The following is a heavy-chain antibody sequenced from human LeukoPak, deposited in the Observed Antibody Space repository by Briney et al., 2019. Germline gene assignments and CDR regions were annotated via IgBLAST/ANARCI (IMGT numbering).Heavy chain of an antibody. CDR2: IYTSGST. CDR3: ARREDIVLVPAHAFDI. CDR1: GGSISSGSYY. V-gene: IGHV4-61*02. J-gene: IGHJ3*02. D-gene: IGHD2-2*01. Sequence: PSETLSLTCTVSGGSISSGSYYWSWIRQPAGKGLEWIGRIYTSGSTKYNPSLKSRVTMSVDTPKKQFSLKLSSVTAADTAVYYCARREDIVLVPAHAFDIWGQGTMVTVSS.